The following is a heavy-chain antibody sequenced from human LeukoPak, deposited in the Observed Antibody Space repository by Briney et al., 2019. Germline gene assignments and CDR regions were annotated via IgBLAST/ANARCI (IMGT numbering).Heavy chain of an antibody. J-gene: IGHJ2*01. V-gene: IGHV3-64*04. CDR2: ISSTGGRT. CDR1: ELTFSPYA. Sequence: GGSLRLSCSASELTFSPYAIHWVRQAPGKGLQYVSGISSTGGRTYYADSLKGRITVSRDNSKNTVYLQMTSLRSEDTAVYYCARDPVTGHWYFDLWGRGTLVTVSS. D-gene: IGHD6-19*01. CDR3: ARDPVTGHWYFDL.